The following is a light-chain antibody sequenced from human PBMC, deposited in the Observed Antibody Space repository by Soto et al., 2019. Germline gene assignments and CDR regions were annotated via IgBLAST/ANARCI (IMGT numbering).Light chain of an antibody. V-gene: IGKV3-11*01. CDR2: DAS. J-gene: IGKJ5*01. CDR3: QQYSRCTPFK. CDR1: QSVYSC. Sequence: EIVLTQSPSTLSLSPGERATLSCRASQSVYSCLAWYQQKPVQAPRLLIYDASNRATGIPARFSGSGSGTEFTLTISSLQSDDVACYYCQQYSRCTPFKIGRGTRLEIK.